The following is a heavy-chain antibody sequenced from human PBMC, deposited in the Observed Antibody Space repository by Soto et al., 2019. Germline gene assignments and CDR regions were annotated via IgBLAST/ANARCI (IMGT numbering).Heavy chain of an antibody. CDR2: IIPIFGTA. J-gene: IGHJ6*02. D-gene: IGHD6-13*01. CDR3: ARDWIALEFQQPRGFYYYAMDV. CDR1: GGTFSSYA. V-gene: IGHV1-69*13. Sequence: GASVKVSCKASGGTFSSYAISWVRQAPGQGLEWMGGIIPIFGTANYAQKFQGRVTITADESTSTAYMELSRLMSEDTAVYFCARDWIALEFQQPRGFYYYAMDVWGQGTSVTVSS.